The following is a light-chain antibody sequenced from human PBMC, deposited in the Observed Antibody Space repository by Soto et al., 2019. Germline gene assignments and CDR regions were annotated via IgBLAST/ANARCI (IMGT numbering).Light chain of an antibody. CDR3: QQSYSTPPT. V-gene: IGKV1-39*01. J-gene: IGKJ1*01. Sequence: DIQMTQSPSSLSASVGDRVTITCLASQSFSSYLNWYQQKPGKAPKLLIYAASSLQSGVPSRFSGSGSGTDFTLTISSLQPEDFATYYCQQSYSTPPTFGQGNKVEIK. CDR2: AAS. CDR1: QSFSSY.